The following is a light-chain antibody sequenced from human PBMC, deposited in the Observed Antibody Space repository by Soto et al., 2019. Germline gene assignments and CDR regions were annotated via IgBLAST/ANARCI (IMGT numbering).Light chain of an antibody. CDR3: SSYTISSPYV. CDR1: SSDVGAYNS. J-gene: IGLJ1*01. CDR2: DVS. V-gene: IGLV2-14*01. Sequence: QSVLTQPASVSGSPGQSITISCTGTSSDVGAYNSVSWYQQHPGKAPKLMIYDVSNRPSGVSNRFSGSKSGTTGSLTISGLQAEDEADYYWSSYTISSPYVFGTGTKVTVL.